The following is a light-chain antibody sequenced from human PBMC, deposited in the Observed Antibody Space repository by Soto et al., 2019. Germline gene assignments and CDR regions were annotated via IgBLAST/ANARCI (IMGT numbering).Light chain of an antibody. CDR1: QDVTRTY. CDR2: GAS. V-gene: IGKV3-20*01. Sequence: EIVLTQSPDTLSFSPGERATLSCRASQDVTRTYLAWYQQKPGQAPRLLIYGASGRARGVAERFSGSGSGTDFTLTISTLEPEDFAVYYCQYYDSWRTFGQGTKVDIK. CDR3: QYYDSWRT. J-gene: IGKJ1*01.